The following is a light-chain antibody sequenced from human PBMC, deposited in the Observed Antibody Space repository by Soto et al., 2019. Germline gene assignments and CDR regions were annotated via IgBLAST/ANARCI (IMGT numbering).Light chain of an antibody. CDR2: AAS. Sequence: AIRMTQSPSSLSASTGDRVTITCRASQGISSCLAWYQQKPGKAPKLLIYAASTLQSGVPSRFSGSGSGTDFTLTISCLQSEDFAPYYCQQYYSYPRAFGQGTKVEIK. CDR3: QQYYSYPRA. CDR1: QGISSC. J-gene: IGKJ1*01. V-gene: IGKV1-8*01.